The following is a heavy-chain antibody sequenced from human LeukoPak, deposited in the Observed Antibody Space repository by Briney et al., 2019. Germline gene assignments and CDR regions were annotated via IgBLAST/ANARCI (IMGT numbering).Heavy chain of an antibody. CDR2: INHSGST. CDR1: GGSFSGYY. D-gene: IGHD5-18*01. CDR3: ARKRYGYGYNWFDP. J-gene: IGHJ5*02. Sequence: SETLSLTRAVYGGSFSGYYWSRIRQPPGKGVEWVGEINHSGSTNYNPSLKRRVTISVDTSKKQFSLKLSSVTAADTAVYYCARKRYGYGYNWFDPWGQGTLVTVSS. V-gene: IGHV4-34*01.